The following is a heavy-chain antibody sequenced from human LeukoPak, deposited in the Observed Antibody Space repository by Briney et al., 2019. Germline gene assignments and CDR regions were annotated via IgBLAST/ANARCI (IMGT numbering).Heavy chain of an antibody. CDR1: GGTFSSYA. D-gene: IGHD4-17*01. V-gene: IGHV1-69*13. J-gene: IGHJ4*02. Sequence: ASVTVSFKASGGTFSSYAISWVRQAPGQGLEWMGGIIPIFGTANYAQKFQGRVTITADESTSTAYMELSSLRSEDTAVYYCARAQGDYEPYYFDYWGQGTLVTVSS. CDR3: ARAQGDYEPYYFDY. CDR2: IIPIFGTA.